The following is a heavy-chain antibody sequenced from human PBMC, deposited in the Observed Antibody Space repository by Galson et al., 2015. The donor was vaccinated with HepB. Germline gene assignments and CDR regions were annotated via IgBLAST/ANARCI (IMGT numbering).Heavy chain of an antibody. CDR1: GFTFSTYW. V-gene: IGHV3-74*01. J-gene: IGHJ4*02. Sequence: SLRLSCAASGFTFSTYWMHWVRQAPGKGLVWVSRINSDGSRTTYADSVKGRFTISRDNAKSTLYLQMNSLRAEDTAVYYCARARIAVAGFDYWGQGTLVTVSS. CDR3: ARARIAVAGFDY. CDR2: INSDGSRT. D-gene: IGHD6-19*01.